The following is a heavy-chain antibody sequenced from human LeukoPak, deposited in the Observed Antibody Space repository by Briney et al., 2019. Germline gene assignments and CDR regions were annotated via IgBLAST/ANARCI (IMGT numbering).Heavy chain of an antibody. D-gene: IGHD3-10*01. CDR1: GGSFSGYY. CDR3: ARLVITMVRGVIIGYYMDV. CDR2: IYYSGNT. J-gene: IGHJ6*03. V-gene: IGHV4-34*01. Sequence: SETLSLTCAVYGGSFSGYYWSWIRQPPGKGLEWIGSIYYSGNTYYNTSLKSRVTISVDTSKNQFSLKLSSVTAADTAVYYCARLVITMVRGVIIGYYMDVWGKGTTVTISS.